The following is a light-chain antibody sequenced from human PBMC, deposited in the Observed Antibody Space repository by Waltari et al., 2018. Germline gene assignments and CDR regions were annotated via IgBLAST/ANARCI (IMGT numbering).Light chain of an antibody. CDR2: KNN. J-gene: IGLJ2*01. Sequence: QSVLTQPPSTSGTPGQRVTISCSGSNSNIGSNSFYWYQQVPGMAPKLLIYKNNQRPSGVPDRFSGSKSGTSASLAISALRSEDGADYYCAAWDDSLSAVPFGGGTKVTVL. V-gene: IGLV1-47*01. CDR3: AAWDDSLSAVP. CDR1: NSNIGSNS.